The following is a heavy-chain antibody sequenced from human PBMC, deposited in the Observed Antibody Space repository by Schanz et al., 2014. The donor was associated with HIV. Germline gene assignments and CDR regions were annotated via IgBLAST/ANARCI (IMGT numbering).Heavy chain of an antibody. Sequence: QVQLGQSGGGVVQPGRSLRLSCAASGFTFSDYSMHWVRQAPGKALEWVAVISHDGTNKFYASSVKDRFTISRDNAKNTLYVQIRSLRNEDTAVYYCVKGERIGYRIEVTGPTFDYWGQGTLVTVSS. V-gene: IGHV3-30-3*01. CDR1: GFTFSDYS. CDR3: VKGERIGYRIEVTGPTFDY. D-gene: IGHD3-22*01. CDR2: ISHDGTNK. J-gene: IGHJ4*02.